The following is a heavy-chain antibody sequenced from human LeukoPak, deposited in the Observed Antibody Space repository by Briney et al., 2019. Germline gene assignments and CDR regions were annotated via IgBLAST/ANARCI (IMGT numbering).Heavy chain of an antibody. J-gene: IGHJ4*02. CDR3: ARGGGRYYYGSGFDY. V-gene: IGHV5-51*01. Sequence: GESLKISCKGSAYSFTSYWIGWVRQMPGKGLEWMGIINPTDSDIRYSPAYQGQVTISVDKSISTAYLQWSSLKASDTAMYYCARGGGRYYYGSGFDYWGQGTLVTVSS. D-gene: IGHD3-10*01. CDR1: AYSFTSYW. CDR2: INPTDSDI.